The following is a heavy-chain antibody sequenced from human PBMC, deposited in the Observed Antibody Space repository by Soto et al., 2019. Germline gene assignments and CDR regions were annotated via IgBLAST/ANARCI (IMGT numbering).Heavy chain of an antibody. CDR3: ARGHKGLEV. J-gene: IGHJ6*02. CDR1: GLVFSSFW. Sequence: VGSLRLSCEASGLVFSSFWMSWVRQAPGKGLEWVAHIKQDGSEKYYVDSVEGRFTISRDNPKSSLYLQMNNLRAEDTAVYYCARGHKGLEVWGQGTTLTVSS. CDR2: IKQDGSEK. V-gene: IGHV3-7*01.